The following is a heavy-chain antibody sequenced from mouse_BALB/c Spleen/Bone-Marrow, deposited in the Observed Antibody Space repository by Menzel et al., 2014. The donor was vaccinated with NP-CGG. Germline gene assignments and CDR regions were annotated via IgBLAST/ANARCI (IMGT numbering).Heavy chain of an antibody. V-gene: IGHV7-3*02. Sequence: EVKLMESGGGLVQPGGSLRLSCATSGFTFTDYYMNWVRQPPGKALEWLGFFRNKANGYTTEYSASVKSRFTISRDNSQNILYLQMNTLRADDSATYYCARDKGRVFFDYWGQGTTLTVSS. CDR3: ARDKGRVFFDY. J-gene: IGHJ2*01. CDR1: GFTFTDYY. CDR2: FRNKANGYTT.